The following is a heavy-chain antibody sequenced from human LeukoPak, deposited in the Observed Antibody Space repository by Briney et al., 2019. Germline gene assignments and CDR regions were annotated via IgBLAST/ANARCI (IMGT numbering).Heavy chain of an antibody. CDR2: IKTKSAGGTT. CDR3: TADLQGSYAMDV. Sequence: GGSLRLSRAASGFTFTNAWMTWVRQAPGKGLEWLGRIKTKSAGGTTDYAAPVKGKFIISRDDSKNTLYLQMSSLKTEDTAVYYCTADLQGSYAMDVWGRGTTVTVSS. V-gene: IGHV3-15*01. J-gene: IGHJ6*02. CDR1: GFTFTNAW.